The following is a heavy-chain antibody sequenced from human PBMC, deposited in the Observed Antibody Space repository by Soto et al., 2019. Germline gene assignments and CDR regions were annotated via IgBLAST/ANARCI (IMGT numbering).Heavy chain of an antibody. CDR1: GFPFSSYP. CDR3: AKERAETTCYDY. Sequence: GGSLRLSCAASGFPFSSYPMTWVRQAPGKGLEWVSGISGSAGSTYYADSVKGRFTISRDNSKNTLYLQMNSLRAEDTAVYYCAKERAETTCYDYWGPGTLVTVSS. V-gene: IGHV3-23*01. J-gene: IGHJ4*02. CDR2: ISGSAGST. D-gene: IGHD2-15*01.